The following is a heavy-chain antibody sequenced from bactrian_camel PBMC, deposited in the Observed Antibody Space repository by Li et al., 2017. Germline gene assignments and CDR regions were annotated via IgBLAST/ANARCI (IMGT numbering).Heavy chain of an antibody. V-gene: IGHV3S53*01. CDR3: AADPRWIGCVPQASFTY. CDR2: IAGDGRT. Sequence: HVQLVESGGGSVQAGESLRLSCVASGYTLPMNMGWFRRLPGQEREGVAAIAGDGRTDYADSVKGRFTISQDNAQNTLYPQMNNLKPEDTAMYYCAADPRWIGCVPQASFTYWGQGTQVTVS. D-gene: IGHD1*01. J-gene: IGHJ4*01. CDR1: GYTLPMN.